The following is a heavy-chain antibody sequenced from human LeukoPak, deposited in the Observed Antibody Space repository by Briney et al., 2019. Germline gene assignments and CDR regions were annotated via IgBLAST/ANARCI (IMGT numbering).Heavy chain of an antibody. CDR2: MNPNSGNT. Sequence: ASVKVSCKASGYTFTSYDINWVRQATGQGLEWMGWMNPNSGNTGYAQKFQGRVTITRNTSISTAYMELSSLRSEDTAVYYCARVGVGYCSSTSCPGIFDPWGQGTLVTVSS. CDR1: GYTFTSYD. V-gene: IGHV1-8*03. D-gene: IGHD2-2*01. CDR3: ARVGVGYCSSTSCPGIFDP. J-gene: IGHJ5*02.